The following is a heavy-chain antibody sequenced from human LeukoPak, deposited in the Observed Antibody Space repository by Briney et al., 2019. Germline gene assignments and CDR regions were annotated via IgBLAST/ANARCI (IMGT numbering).Heavy chain of an antibody. CDR2: IIPILGIA. CDR3: AAYCSSTSCHDAFDI. J-gene: IGHJ3*02. CDR1: GGTFRSYT. D-gene: IGHD2-2*01. Sequence: SVKVSCKASGGTFRSYTISWVRQAPGQGLEWMGRIIPILGIANYAQKFQGRVTITADKSTSTAYMERSSLRSEDTAVYYCAAYCSSTSCHDAFDIWGEGTMVTVSS. V-gene: IGHV1-69*02.